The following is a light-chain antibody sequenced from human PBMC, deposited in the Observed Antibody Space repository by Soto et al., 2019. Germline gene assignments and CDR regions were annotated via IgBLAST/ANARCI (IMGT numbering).Light chain of an antibody. CDR2: AAS. J-gene: IGKJ5*01. Sequence: IQLTQSPPSLSASVGDRVTITCRASQGISSYLAWYQQKPGKAPKLLIYAASTLQSGVPSRFSVSGSGTDFTLTISSLQPEDFATYYCQQLNSYPITFGQGTRLEIK. CDR1: QGISSY. V-gene: IGKV1-9*01. CDR3: QQLNSYPIT.